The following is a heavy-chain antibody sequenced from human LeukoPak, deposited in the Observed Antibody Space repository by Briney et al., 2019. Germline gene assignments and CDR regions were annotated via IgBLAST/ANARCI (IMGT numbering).Heavy chain of an antibody. D-gene: IGHD3-22*01. Sequence: SETLCLACAVYGGSFSGYYGSWVRQPPGKGLEWVWDIYYSESTNYNLPRKSRVTISLDTPKNQYSLKLSSVTAADTAVYYCARGGHLHSSGYSFDIWGQGTMVTVSS. CDR3: ARGGHLHSSGYSFDI. CDR2: IYYSEST. J-gene: IGHJ3*02. V-gene: IGHV4-59*01. CDR1: GGSFSGYY.